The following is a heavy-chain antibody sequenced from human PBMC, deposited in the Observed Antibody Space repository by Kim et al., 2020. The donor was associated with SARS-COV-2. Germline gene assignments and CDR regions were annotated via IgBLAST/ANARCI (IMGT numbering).Heavy chain of an antibody. J-gene: IGHJ4*02. D-gene: IGHD3-22*01. CDR3: AKGPYYYDSSGYYPVDY. Sequence: VEGRFTITRDNSKNTLYLQMNSLRAEDTAVYYCAKGPYYYDSSGYYPVDYWGQGTLVTVSS. V-gene: IGHV3-30*02.